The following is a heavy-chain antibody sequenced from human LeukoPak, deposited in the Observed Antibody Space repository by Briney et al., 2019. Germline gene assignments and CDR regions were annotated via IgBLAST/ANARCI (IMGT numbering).Heavy chain of an antibody. D-gene: IGHD3-22*01. J-gene: IGHJ4*02. V-gene: IGHV3-21*01. Sequence: GGSLRLSCAASGSTFSSYSMNWVRQAPGKGLEWVSSISSSSSYIYYADSVKGRFTISRDNAKNSLYLQMNSLRAEDTAVYYCARENGDSSEGGWGQGTLVTVSS. CDR3: ARENGDSSEGG. CDR2: ISSSSSYI. CDR1: GSTFSSYS.